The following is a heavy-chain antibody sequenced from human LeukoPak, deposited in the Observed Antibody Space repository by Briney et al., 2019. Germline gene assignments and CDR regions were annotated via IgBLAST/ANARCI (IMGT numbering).Heavy chain of an antibody. J-gene: IGHJ4*02. CDR2: ISWNSGSI. CDR1: GFTFDDYA. CDR3: AKKGYGDYSFDY. Sequence: GRSLRLSCAASGFTFDDYAMHWVRQAPGKGLEWVSGISWNSGSIGYADSVKGRFTISRDNAKNSLYLQMNSLRAEDTALYYCAKKGYGDYSFDYWGQGTLVTVSS. V-gene: IGHV3-9*01. D-gene: IGHD4-17*01.